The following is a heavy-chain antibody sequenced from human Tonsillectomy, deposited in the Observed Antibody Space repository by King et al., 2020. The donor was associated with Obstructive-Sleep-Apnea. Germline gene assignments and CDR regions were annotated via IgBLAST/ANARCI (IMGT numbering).Heavy chain of an antibody. CDR2: IYPGDSDT. CDR3: ARHPALGNNRVPFDH. CDR1: GYKFTTYW. Sequence: QLVQSGPEAKKPGESLKISCKSSGYKFTTYWIGWVRQKPGKGLEWMGIIYPGDSDTRYGPSLEGHVTISADKSISTAFIQWSSLTASDSAMYYCARHPALGNNRVPFDHWGQGTLVTVPS. J-gene: IGHJ4*02. V-gene: IGHV5-51*01. D-gene: IGHD1-14*01.